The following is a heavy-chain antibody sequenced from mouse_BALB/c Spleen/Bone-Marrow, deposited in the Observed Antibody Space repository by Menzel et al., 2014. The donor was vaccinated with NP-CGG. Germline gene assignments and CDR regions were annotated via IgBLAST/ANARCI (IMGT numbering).Heavy chain of an antibody. CDR3: AVYDYEGFAY. Sequence: VQLQQSGAELVKPGASVKLSCTASGFNIKDTYMHWVKQRPEQGLEWIGRVDPANGNTKYDPKFQGKATITADTSSNTAYLQLSSLTSEDTAVYYCAVYDYEGFAYWGQGTLVTVSA. V-gene: IGHV14-3*02. D-gene: IGHD2-4*01. CDR1: GFNIKDTY. J-gene: IGHJ3*01. CDR2: VDPANGNT.